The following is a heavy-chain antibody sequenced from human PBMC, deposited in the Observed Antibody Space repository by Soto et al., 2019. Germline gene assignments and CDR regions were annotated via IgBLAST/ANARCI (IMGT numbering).Heavy chain of an antibody. Sequence: ASVKVSCKASGYTFTSYGIHWVRQAPGQRLEWMGWINAANGDTKYSPKFQGRVTITRDTSASTAYMELSSLRSEDTAVYYCARGLVGSGYYYVSRGNWFDPWGQGTLVTVSS. D-gene: IGHD3-22*01. CDR2: INAANGDT. CDR3: ARGLVGSGYYYVSRGNWFDP. J-gene: IGHJ5*02. CDR1: GYTFTSYG. V-gene: IGHV1-3*01.